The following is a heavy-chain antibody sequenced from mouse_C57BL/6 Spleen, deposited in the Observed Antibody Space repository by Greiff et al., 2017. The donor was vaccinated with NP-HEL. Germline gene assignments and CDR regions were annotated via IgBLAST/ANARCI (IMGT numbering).Heavy chain of an antibody. J-gene: IGHJ3*01. D-gene: IGHD4-1*01. CDR1: GYTFTSYW. V-gene: IGHV1-69*01. CDR3: ARTGPWFAY. Sequence: VKLQQPGAELVMPGASVKLSCKASGYTFTSYWMHWVKQRPGQGLEWIGEIDPSDSYTNYNQKFKGKSTLTVDKSSSTAYMQLSSLTSEDSAVYYCARTGPWFAYWGQGTLVTVSA. CDR2: IDPSDSYT.